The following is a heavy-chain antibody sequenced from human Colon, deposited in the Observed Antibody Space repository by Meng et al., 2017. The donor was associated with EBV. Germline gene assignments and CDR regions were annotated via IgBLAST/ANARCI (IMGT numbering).Heavy chain of an antibody. Sequence: HLHRQASASGLVNPSQTLPLPCAVSGSSIRSGGYSWSWIRQPPGKGLEWLGNIYHSGSTYYNPSLKSRVTISVDRSKNVFSLKLTSVTAADTAVYYCARASVDMVYFDSWGQGILVTVSS. CDR3: ARASVDMVYFDS. V-gene: IGHV4-30-2*01. CDR2: IYHSGST. D-gene: IGHD5-12*01. J-gene: IGHJ4*02. CDR1: GSSIRSGGYS.